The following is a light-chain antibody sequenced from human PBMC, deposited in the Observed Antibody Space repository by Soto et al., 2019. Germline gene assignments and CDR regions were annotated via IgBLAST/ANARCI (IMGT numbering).Light chain of an antibody. CDR1: SSNVGSYNY. J-gene: IGLJ1*01. V-gene: IGLV2-14*01. CDR2: QVT. Sequence: ALAQPASVSGSPGQSITISCTGTSSNVGSYNYVSWYQQQPGKAPKLMIYQVTNRPSGVSNRFSGSRSGNTASLTISGLQAEDEADYYCSSYTDSSNYVFGTGTKVTVL. CDR3: SSYTDSSNYV.